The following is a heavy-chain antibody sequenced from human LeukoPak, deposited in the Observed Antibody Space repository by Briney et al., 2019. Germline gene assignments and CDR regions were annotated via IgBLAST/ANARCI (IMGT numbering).Heavy chain of an antibody. CDR2: IIPIFGTA. J-gene: IGHJ4*02. D-gene: IGHD3-22*01. Sequence: EASVKVSCKASGGTFSSYAISWVRQAPGQGLEWMGGIIPIFGTANYAQKFQGRVTITADESTSTAYMELSSLRSEDTAVYYCARISHYYDSSGSGDYWGQGTLVTVSS. CDR3: ARISHYYDSSGSGDY. CDR1: GGTFSSYA. V-gene: IGHV1-69*01.